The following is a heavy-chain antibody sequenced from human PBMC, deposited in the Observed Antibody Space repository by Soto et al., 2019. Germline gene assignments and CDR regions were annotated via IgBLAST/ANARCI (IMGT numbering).Heavy chain of an antibody. D-gene: IGHD2-2*01. J-gene: IGHJ5*02. Sequence: SETLSLTCSVSGGSMETFYWSWIRQPPGKGLEWIGYIYYSGSTNYNPSLKSRVTISVDTSKNQFSLKLSSVTAADTAVYYCAIEYCSSPSCYVFDPWGQGTLVTVSS. V-gene: IGHV4-59*01. CDR1: GGSMETFY. CDR3: AIEYCSSPSCYVFDP. CDR2: IYYSGST.